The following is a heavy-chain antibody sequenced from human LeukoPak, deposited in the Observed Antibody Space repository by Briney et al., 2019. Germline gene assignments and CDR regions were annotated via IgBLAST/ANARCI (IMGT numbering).Heavy chain of an antibody. V-gene: IGHV3-48*03. D-gene: IGHD5-24*01. CDR1: GFTFRSYE. CDR3: ARDRRWLQYSDY. CDR2: ISSSGSTI. Sequence: PGGSLRLSCTASGFTFRSYEMNWVRQAPGKGLEWVSYISSSGSTIYYADSVKGRFTISRDNSKNTLYLEMNSLRPEDTAVYYCARDRRWLQYSDYWGQGTLVTVSS. J-gene: IGHJ4*02.